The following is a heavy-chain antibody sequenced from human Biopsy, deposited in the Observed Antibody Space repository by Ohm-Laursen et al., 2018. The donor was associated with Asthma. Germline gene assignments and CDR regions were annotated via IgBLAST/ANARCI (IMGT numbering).Heavy chain of an antibody. D-gene: IGHD6-19*01. CDR3: ARCQVGYSSGWSLLLKKIYYPGMDV. V-gene: IGHV1-69*13. CDR2: IMTVFGTT. Sequence: GASVKASCKAPGGTFSNFAISWVRQAPGQGLEWLGGIMTVFGTTNYAQKFQGRVTITADESTSTAYMEVTSLRSEDTAIYYCARCQVGYSSGWSLLLKKIYYPGMDVWGQGTAVTVSS. CDR1: GGTFSNFA. J-gene: IGHJ6*02.